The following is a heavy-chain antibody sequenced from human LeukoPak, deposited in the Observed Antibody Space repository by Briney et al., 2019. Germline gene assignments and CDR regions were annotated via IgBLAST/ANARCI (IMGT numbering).Heavy chain of an antibody. CDR3: ARDLSSGWYPGYFDY. Sequence: PSETLSLTCTVSGGSISGSSYYWGWIRQPPGKGLEWIGSIYYSGSTYYNPSLKSRVTISVDTSKNQFSLKLSSVTAADTAVYYCARDLSSGWYPGYFDYWGQGTLVTVSS. J-gene: IGHJ4*02. CDR2: IYYSGST. D-gene: IGHD6-19*01. V-gene: IGHV4-39*07. CDR1: GGSISGSSYY.